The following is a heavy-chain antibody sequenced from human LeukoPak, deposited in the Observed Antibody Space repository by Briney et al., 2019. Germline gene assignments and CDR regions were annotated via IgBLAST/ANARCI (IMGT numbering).Heavy chain of an antibody. V-gene: IGHV1-2*02. CDR1: GYSFTAYY. Sequence: VASVKVSCKASGYSFTAYYIHWVRQAPGQGLEWMGWMNPKSPGTNYAQKFQGRVTMTRDTSISTACMELSSLTSDDSAVYYCARDPAQSYYTDVWGIGTTVTVSS. J-gene: IGHJ6*03. CDR2: MNPKSPGT. CDR3: ARDPAQSYYTDV.